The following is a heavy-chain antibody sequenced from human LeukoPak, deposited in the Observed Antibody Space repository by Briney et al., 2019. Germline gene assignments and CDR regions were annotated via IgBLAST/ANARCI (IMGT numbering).Heavy chain of an antibody. J-gene: IGHJ6*03. CDR3: ARDSGGIRFLEWLPNYYYYYMDV. V-gene: IGHV1-69*05. CDR1: GGTFSSYA. D-gene: IGHD3-3*01. Sequence: SVKVSCKASGGTFSSYAISWVRQAPGQGLEWMGRIIPIFGTANYAQKFQGRVTITTDESTSTAYMELRSLRSDDTAVYYCARDSGGIRFLEWLPNYYYYYMDVWGKGTTVTVSS. CDR2: IIPIFGTA.